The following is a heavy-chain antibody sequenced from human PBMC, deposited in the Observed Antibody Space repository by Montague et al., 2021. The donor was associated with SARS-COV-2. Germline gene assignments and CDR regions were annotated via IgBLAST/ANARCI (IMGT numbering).Heavy chain of an antibody. CDR1: GYSINSNYY. CDR3: ARAPYYCPGEPCQFAY. D-gene: IGHD3-10*01. CDR2: SYHSGTT. V-gene: IGHV4-38-2*02. Sequence: SETLSLTCTVSGYSINSNYYWGWIRQPPGKGLEWIGCSYHSGTTHYHPSLKSRVTISLDTSNNHFSLKVTSVTAADTAVYYCARAPYYCPGEPCQFAYWGRGTLVTVSS. J-gene: IGHJ4*02.